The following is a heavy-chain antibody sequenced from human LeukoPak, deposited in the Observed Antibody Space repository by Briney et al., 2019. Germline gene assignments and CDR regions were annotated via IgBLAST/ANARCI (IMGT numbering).Heavy chain of an antibody. Sequence: SVMVSCKASGGTFSSYAISWVRQAPGQGLEWMGGIIPIFGTANYAQKFQGRVTITADESTSTAYMELSSLRSEDTAVYYCARTHNSGYYYARAPFDYWGQGTLVTVSS. CDR3: ARTHNSGYYYARAPFDY. J-gene: IGHJ4*02. CDR1: GGTFSSYA. D-gene: IGHD3-22*01. V-gene: IGHV1-69*01. CDR2: IIPIFGTA.